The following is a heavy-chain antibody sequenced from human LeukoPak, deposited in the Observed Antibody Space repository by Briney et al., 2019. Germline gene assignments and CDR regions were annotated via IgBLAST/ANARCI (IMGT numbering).Heavy chain of an antibody. CDR3: ARDGVDGSGHTDY. J-gene: IGHJ4*02. D-gene: IGHD3-10*01. CDR2: ISYDGSNK. V-gene: IGHV3-30-3*01. Sequence: PGGSLRLSCAASGFTFSSYAMHWVRQAPGKGLEWVAVISYDGSNKYYADSVKGRFTISRDNSKNTLYLQMNSLRAEDTAVYYCARDGVDGSGHTDYWGQGTLVTVSS. CDR1: GFTFSSYA.